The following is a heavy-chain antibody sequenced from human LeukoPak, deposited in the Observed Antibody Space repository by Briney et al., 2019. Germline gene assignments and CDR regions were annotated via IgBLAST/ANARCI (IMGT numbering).Heavy chain of an antibody. CDR3: ARALTKYDVLTSYSGFDY. CDR2: IYSGGSR. D-gene: IGHD3-9*01. J-gene: IGHJ4*02. CDR1: GFTLSSNY. Sequence: PGGSPSLSCAASGFTLSSNYMSWVRRAPGQRLEGVSVIYSGGSRYYADSVKGRFTITRDNVKNILSLEMLRLRVDDAAVYYCARALTKYDVLTSYSGFDYWGQGTLVSVTS. V-gene: IGHV3-53*01.